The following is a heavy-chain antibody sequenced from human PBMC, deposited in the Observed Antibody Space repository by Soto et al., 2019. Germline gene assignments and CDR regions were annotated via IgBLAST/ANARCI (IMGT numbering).Heavy chain of an antibody. CDR1: GLTFSSYG. CDR2: ISYDGSNK. CDR3: AKDHYDYGSGSYYNPDY. J-gene: IGHJ4*02. Sequence: GGTLRLSCAASGLTFSSYGMHWVRKAPGKGLEWVAVISYDGSNKSYADSVKGRFTISRDNSKNTLYLKMNSLRAEDTAVYYCAKDHYDYGSGSYYNPDYWGQGTLVTVSS. D-gene: IGHD3-10*01. V-gene: IGHV3-30*18.